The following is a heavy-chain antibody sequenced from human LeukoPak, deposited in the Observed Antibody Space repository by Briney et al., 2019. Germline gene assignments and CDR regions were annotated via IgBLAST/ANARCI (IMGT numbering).Heavy chain of an antibody. J-gene: IGHJ4*02. CDR3: ARVQGSSGWYGGTNYFDY. V-gene: IGHV3-53*01. Sequence: PGGSLRLSCAASGFAVSSNYMSWVRQAPGKGLEWVSVIYSGGSTYYADSVKGRFTISRDNSKNTLYLQMNSLRAEDTAVYYCARVQGSSGWYGGTNYFDYWGQGTLVTVSS. CDR1: GFAVSSNY. D-gene: IGHD6-19*01. CDR2: IYSGGST.